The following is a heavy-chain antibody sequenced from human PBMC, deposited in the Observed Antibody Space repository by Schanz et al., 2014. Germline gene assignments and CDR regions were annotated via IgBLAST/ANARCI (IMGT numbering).Heavy chain of an antibody. Sequence: VQLVESGGGLVKPGESLRLSCAASGVTFSSYAMSWVRQASGKGLEWVSGITRQGTTYYADFVKGRFSISRDLSSNTLYLQMNSLRADDSAIYYCAKDHPSSGWPAFDVWGQGTQVTVSS. CDR2: ITRQGTT. CDR1: GVTFSSYA. CDR3: AKDHPSSGWPAFDV. D-gene: IGHD6-19*01. J-gene: IGHJ4*02. V-gene: IGHV3-23*04.